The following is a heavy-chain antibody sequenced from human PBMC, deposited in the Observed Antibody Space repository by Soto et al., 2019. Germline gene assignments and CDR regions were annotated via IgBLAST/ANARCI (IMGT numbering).Heavy chain of an antibody. CDR2: VYVNADT. D-gene: IGHD2-21*02. CDR1: IDSISRFS. V-gene: IGHV4-4*07. J-gene: IGHJ4*02. Sequence: PSETLSLTCTVSIDSISRFSWRWIRQAAGKGLEWIGRVYVNADTKYAPSLRSRLNLSVDTSKNQCSLRLTSVTAADTAVYFCAREARGDFSGIFDYWGRGTLVTVSS. CDR3: AREARGDFSGIFDY.